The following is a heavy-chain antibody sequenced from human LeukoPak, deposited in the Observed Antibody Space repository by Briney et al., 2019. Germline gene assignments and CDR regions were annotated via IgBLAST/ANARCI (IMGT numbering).Heavy chain of an antibody. J-gene: IGHJ4*02. CDR3: ARTGGGVGWFGTIDS. V-gene: IGHV4-61*09. CDR1: SGSISSGSYY. D-gene: IGHD1-14*01. CDR2: IYTSGAT. Sequence: SETLSLTCTVSSGSISSGSYYWTWIRQPAGKGLEWIGHIYTSGATCYNPSLQSRVTISVDTSKHEFSLKLTSLTAADTAVYYCARTGGGVGWFGTIDSWGQGTLVTVSS.